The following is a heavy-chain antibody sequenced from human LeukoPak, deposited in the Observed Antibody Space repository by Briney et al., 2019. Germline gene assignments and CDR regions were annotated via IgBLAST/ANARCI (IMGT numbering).Heavy chain of an antibody. CDR2: IYYSGST. CDR3: ARRSDLDY. D-gene: IGHD6-19*01. CDR1: GGSISSGSYY. Sequence: PSETLSPTCTVSGGSISSGSYYWGWIRQPPGKGLEWIGSIYYSGSTYYNPSLKSRVTISVDTSKNQFSLKLSSVTAADTAVYYCARRSDLDYWGQGTLVTVSS. J-gene: IGHJ4*02. V-gene: IGHV4-39*01.